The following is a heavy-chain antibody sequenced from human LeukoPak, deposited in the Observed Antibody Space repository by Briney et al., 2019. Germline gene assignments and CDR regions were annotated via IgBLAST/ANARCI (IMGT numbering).Heavy chain of an antibody. Sequence: ASVKVSCKASGYSFTNYGISWVRQAPGQGLEWMGWISAYNGYTHFAQKFQGRVTMTTDTSTSTAYMELRSLRSDDTAVYYCARVLSRGSGWTDDAFDIWGQGTMVTVSS. CDR2: ISAYNGYT. D-gene: IGHD6-19*01. CDR1: GYSFTNYG. V-gene: IGHV1-18*01. J-gene: IGHJ3*02. CDR3: ARVLSRGSGWTDDAFDI.